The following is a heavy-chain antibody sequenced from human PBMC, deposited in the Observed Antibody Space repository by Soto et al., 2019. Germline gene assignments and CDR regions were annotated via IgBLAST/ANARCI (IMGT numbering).Heavy chain of an antibody. D-gene: IGHD3-3*01. CDR2: TYYRSKWYN. J-gene: IGHJ6*02. CDR1: GDSVSINSAA. CDR3: ARDPLPYDFWSGYHYYYYYGMDV. Sequence: PSQTLSLTCAISGDSVSINSAAWNCIGHSPSRGLDWLGSTYYRSKWYNDYAVSVKSRITINPDTSKNQFSLQLNSVTPEDTAVYYCARDPLPYDFWSGYHYYYYYGMDVWGQGTTVTVSS. V-gene: IGHV6-1*01.